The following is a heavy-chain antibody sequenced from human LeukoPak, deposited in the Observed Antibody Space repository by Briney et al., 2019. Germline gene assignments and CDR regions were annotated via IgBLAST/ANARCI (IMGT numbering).Heavy chain of an antibody. Sequence: SETLSLTCTVSGGSISSYYWSWIRQPPGKGLEWIGYIYYSGSTYYNPSLKSRVTISVDRSKNQFSLKLSSVTAADTAVYYCARVDYSSSWYNWFDPWGQGTLVTVSS. V-gene: IGHV4-59*12. J-gene: IGHJ5*02. CDR3: ARVDYSSSWYNWFDP. CDR1: GGSISSYY. CDR2: IYYSGST. D-gene: IGHD6-13*01.